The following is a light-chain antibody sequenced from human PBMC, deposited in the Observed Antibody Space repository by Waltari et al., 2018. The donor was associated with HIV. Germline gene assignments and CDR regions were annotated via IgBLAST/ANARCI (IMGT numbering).Light chain of an antibody. CDR1: SSNIGRNT. Sequence: QSVLTQPPSASGAPGQRVTISCSGNSSNIGRNTVPWYQQLPETAPKLLIYTNNQRPSGVPDRFSGSKSGTSASLAISGLRSEDEADYYCAAWDDSLSVVYVFGTGTKVTVL. V-gene: IGLV1-47*02. CDR3: AAWDDSLSVVYV. J-gene: IGLJ1*01. CDR2: TNN.